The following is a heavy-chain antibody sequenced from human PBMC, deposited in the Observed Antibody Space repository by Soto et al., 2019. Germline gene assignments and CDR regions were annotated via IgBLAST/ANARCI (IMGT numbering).Heavy chain of an antibody. Sequence: QVQVVQPGAEVKKPGSSVKVSCKGSGGIFTNNAISWVRQAPGQGLEWLGGVIPVFDTAYYAQIFRGRLGISAEGATTTAYMELSGLTSADTAVYFCATGGHNDGYNFYHGMHVWGQGTTVTVS. D-gene: IGHD3-16*01. CDR2: VIPVFDTA. CDR3: ATGGHNDGYNFYHGMHV. CDR1: GGIFTNNA. V-gene: IGHV1-69*01. J-gene: IGHJ6*02.